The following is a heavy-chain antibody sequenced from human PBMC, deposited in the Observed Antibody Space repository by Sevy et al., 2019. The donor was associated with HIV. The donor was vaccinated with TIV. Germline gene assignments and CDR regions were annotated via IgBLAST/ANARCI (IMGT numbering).Heavy chain of an antibody. CDR1: GFTFSSYA. Sequence: GGSLRLSCAASGFTFSSYAMHWVRQAPGKGLEWVAVISYDGSNKYYADSVKGRFTISTDNSKNTLYLQMNSLRAEDTAVYYCARGLDGYSYDLGYWGQGTLVTVSS. CDR2: ISYDGSNK. J-gene: IGHJ4*02. V-gene: IGHV3-30-3*01. D-gene: IGHD5-18*01. CDR3: ARGLDGYSYDLGY.